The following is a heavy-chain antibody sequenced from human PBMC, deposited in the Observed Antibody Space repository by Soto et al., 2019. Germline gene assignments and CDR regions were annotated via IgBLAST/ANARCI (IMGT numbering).Heavy chain of an antibody. D-gene: IGHD1-7*01. CDR2: IYPSDSTV. J-gene: IGHJ5*02. V-gene: IGHV5-51*01. CDR3: ARGNVANYFEP. CDR1: GYTFANYW. Sequence: GESLTISCQSSGYTFANYWIVWVRQMPGKGLEWMGLIYPSDSTVKYSPSVQGQVTMSVDKSISTAYLQWSSLKASDAAVYYCARGNVANYFEPWGQGTLVTVSS.